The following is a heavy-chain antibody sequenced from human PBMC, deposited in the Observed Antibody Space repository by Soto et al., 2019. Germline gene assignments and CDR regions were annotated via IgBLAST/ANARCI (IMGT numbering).Heavy chain of an antibody. J-gene: IGHJ4*02. Sequence: QVQLVESGGGVVQPGRSLRLSCAASGFTFSSYAMHWVRQAPGKGLEWVAVISYDGSNKYYADSVKGRFTISRDNSKNTLYLQMNSLRAEDTAVYYCARERREDGDYVFDYWGQGTLVTVSS. V-gene: IGHV3-30-3*01. D-gene: IGHD4-17*01. CDR2: ISYDGSNK. CDR1: GFTFSSYA. CDR3: ARERREDGDYVFDY.